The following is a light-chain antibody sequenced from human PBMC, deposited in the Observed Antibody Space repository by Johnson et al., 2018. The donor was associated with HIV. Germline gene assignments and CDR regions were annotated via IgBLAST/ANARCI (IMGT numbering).Light chain of an antibody. V-gene: IGLV1-51*02. CDR1: SSNIGNNY. Sequence: QSVLTQPPSVSAAPGQKVTISCSGSSSNIGNNYVSWYQQLPGTATKLLIYEKNKRPSGIPDRFSASKSGTSATLAITGLQPGDEADYYCGTWDSGLGAHYVFGTGTKVTVL. CDR3: GTWDSGLGAHYV. J-gene: IGLJ1*01. CDR2: EKN.